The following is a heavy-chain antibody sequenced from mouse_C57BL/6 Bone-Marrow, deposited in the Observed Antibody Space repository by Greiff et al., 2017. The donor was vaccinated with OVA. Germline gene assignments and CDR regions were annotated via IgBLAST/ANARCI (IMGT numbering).Heavy chain of an antibody. V-gene: IGHV1-82*01. J-gene: IGHJ1*03. Sequence: VKLMESGPELVKPGASVKISCKASGYAFSSSWMNWVKQRPGKGLEWIGRIYPGDGDTNYNGKFKGKATLTADTSSSTAYMQLSSLTSEDSAVYFCARRFITTVVADWYFDVWGTGTTLTVSS. D-gene: IGHD1-1*01. CDR2: IYPGDGDT. CDR1: GYAFSSSW. CDR3: ARRFITTVVADWYFDV.